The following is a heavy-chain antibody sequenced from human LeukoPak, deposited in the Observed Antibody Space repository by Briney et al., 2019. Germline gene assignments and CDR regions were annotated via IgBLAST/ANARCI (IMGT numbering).Heavy chain of an antibody. V-gene: IGHV3-30*18. J-gene: IGHJ4*02. CDR2: ISYDGSNK. CDR3: ANSPFETLLGRNYPDY. D-gene: IGHD1-7*01. CDR1: GFTFSSYG. Sequence: QTGGSLRLSCAASGFTFSSYGMHWVRQAPGKGLEWVAVISYDGSNKYYADSVKGRFTISRDNSKNTLYLQMNSLRAEDTAVYYCANSPFETLLGRNYPDYWGQGTLVTVSS.